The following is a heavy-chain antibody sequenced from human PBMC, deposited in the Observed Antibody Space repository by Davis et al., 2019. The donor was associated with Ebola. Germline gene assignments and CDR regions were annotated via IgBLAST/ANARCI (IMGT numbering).Heavy chain of an antibody. CDR2: ISSSSSYI. D-gene: IGHD2-15*01. CDR1: GYTFSSYS. J-gene: IGHJ5*02. Sequence: SCKASGYTFSSYSMNWVRQAPGKGLEWVSSISSSSSYIYYADSVKGRFTISRDNAKNSLYLQMNSLRAEDTAVYYCAREGSRRSGIDPWGQGTLVTVSS. V-gene: IGHV3-21*01. CDR3: AREGSRRSGIDP.